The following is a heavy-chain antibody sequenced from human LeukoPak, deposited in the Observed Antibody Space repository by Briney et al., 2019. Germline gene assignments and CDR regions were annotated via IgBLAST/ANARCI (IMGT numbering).Heavy chain of an antibody. J-gene: IGHJ4*02. D-gene: IGHD6-13*01. CDR1: GFTFSSYD. CDR2: IGTAGDT. Sequence: GGSLRLSCAASGFTFSSYDMHWVRQATGKGLEWVSAIGTAGDTYYPGSVKGRCTISRENAKNSLYLQMNSLRAGDTAVYYCAKDLAAAGNRLSDYWGQGTLVTVSS. V-gene: IGHV3-13*01. CDR3: AKDLAAAGNRLSDY.